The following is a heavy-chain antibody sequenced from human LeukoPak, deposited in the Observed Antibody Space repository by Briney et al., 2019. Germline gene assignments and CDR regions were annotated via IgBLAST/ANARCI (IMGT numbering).Heavy chain of an antibody. Sequence: SETLSLTCAVYGGSFSGYYWSWIRQPPGKGLEWIGEINHSGSTNYNPSLKSRVTISVDTSKNQFSLKLSSVTAADTAVYYCASQWIQLPVGMDVWGQGTTVTVSS. CDR3: ASQWIQLPVGMDV. CDR1: GGSFSGYY. V-gene: IGHV4-34*01. J-gene: IGHJ6*02. CDR2: INHSGST. D-gene: IGHD5-18*01.